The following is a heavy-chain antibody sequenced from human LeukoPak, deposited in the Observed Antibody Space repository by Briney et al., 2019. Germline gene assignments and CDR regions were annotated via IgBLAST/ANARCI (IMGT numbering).Heavy chain of an antibody. CDR2: ISYDGSNK. Sequence: GGSPRLSCAASGFTFSSYAMHWVRQAPGKGLEWVAVISYDGSNKYYADSVKGRFTISRDNSKNTLYLQMNSLRAEDTAVYYCARDRGRLVKDFDYWGQGTLVTVSS. J-gene: IGHJ4*02. CDR1: GFTFSSYA. CDR3: ARDRGRLVKDFDY. D-gene: IGHD3-10*01. V-gene: IGHV3-30-3*01.